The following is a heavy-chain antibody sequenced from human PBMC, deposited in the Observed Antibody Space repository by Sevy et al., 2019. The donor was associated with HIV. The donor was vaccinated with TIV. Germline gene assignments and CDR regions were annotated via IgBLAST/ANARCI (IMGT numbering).Heavy chain of an antibody. CDR1: GGSISSYY. Sequence: SETLSLTCTVSGGSISSYYWSWIRQPPGKGLEWIGYIYYSGSTNYNPSLKSRVTISVDTSKNQFSLKLSSVTAAETAVYYWARGQNGGAKDYYYYCYGMDVWGQGTTVTVSS. CDR3: ARGQNGGAKDYYYYCYGMDV. J-gene: IGHJ6*02. D-gene: IGHD3-16*01. V-gene: IGHV4-59*01. CDR2: IYYSGST.